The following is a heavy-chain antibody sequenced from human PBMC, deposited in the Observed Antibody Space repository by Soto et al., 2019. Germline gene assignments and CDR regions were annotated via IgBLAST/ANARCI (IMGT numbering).Heavy chain of an antibody. V-gene: IGHV4-34*01. J-gene: IGHJ4*02. D-gene: IGHD3-22*01. CDR1: GGSFSGYY. Sequence: PSETLSLTCAVYGGSFSGYYWSWIRQPPGKGLEWIGEINHSGSTNYNPSLKSRVTISVDTSKNQFSLKLSSVTAADTAVYYCARARRGPYYYDSSGYFDYWGQGTLVTVSS. CDR3: ARARRGPYYYDSSGYFDY. CDR2: INHSGST.